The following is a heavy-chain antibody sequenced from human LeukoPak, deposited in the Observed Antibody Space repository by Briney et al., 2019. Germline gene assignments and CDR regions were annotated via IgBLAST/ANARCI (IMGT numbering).Heavy chain of an antibody. V-gene: IGHV3-23*01. CDR3: ARNQDSSWYYYYMDV. CDR2: ISSSGDAT. Sequence: GGSLRLSCAASGFRFSIHAMSWVRQAPGRGLEWVSGISSSGDATYYADSVRGRFTISRDNSKNTLYPQMNSLRADDTALYYCARNQDSSWYYYYMDVWGKGATVTVSS. CDR1: GFRFSIHA. J-gene: IGHJ6*03. D-gene: IGHD6-13*01.